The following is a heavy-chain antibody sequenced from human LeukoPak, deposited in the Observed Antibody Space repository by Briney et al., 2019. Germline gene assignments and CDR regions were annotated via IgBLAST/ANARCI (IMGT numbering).Heavy chain of an antibody. CDR2: INPNSGDS. CDR3: ARGRDEIDY. V-gene: IGHV1-2*02. Sequence: EASVKVSCKASGYTFTGYYMHWVRQAPGQGLEWMGRINPNSGDSNIAQNFQIRVTMTRDKSISTIYMELRRLRFDDTAVYYCARGRDEIDYWGQGTLVTVSS. CDR1: GYTFTGYY. J-gene: IGHJ4*02. D-gene: IGHD3-10*01.